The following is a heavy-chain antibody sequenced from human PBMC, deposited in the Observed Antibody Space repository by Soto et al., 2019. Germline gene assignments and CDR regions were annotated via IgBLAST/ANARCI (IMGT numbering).Heavy chain of an antibody. CDR2: ISSSSSYI. V-gene: IGHV3-21*01. CDR3: ARGPMGAPRPGY. Sequence: PGGSLRLSCAASGFTFSSYSMNWVRQAPGKGLEWVSSISSSSSYIYYADSVKGRFTISRDNAKNSLYLQMNSLRAEDTAVYYCARGPMGAPRPGYWVQGTLVTVSS. CDR1: GFTFSSYS. D-gene: IGHD1-26*01. J-gene: IGHJ4*02.